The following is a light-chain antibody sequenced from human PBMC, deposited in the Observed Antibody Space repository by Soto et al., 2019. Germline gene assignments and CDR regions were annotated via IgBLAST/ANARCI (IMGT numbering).Light chain of an antibody. J-gene: IGKJ1*01. Sequence: DIHMTQSPSTMSSSVGYRVTTTGLASQRITNWLAWYQQKPGKSPKLLIYDYSSLQSGVTSRFSGSVSGTEFTITTSSLQPDDFATYYCQQYNSYSTFGQGTKVE. CDR2: DYS. CDR3: QQYNSYST. V-gene: IGKV1-5*01. CDR1: QRITNW.